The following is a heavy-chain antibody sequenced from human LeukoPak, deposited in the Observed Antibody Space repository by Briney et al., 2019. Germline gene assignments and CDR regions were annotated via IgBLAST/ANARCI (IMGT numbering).Heavy chain of an antibody. CDR3: ARDERGGGYSYGYYYYMDV. D-gene: IGHD5-18*01. J-gene: IGHJ6*03. Sequence: PSETLSLTCAVYGGSFSGYYWSWIRQPPGKGLEWIGSIYYSGSTYYNPSLKSRVTISVDTSKNQFSLKLSSVTAADTAVYYCARDERGGGYSYGYYYYMDVWGKGTRSPSP. V-gene: IGHV4-34*01. CDR2: IYYSGST. CDR1: GGSFSGYY.